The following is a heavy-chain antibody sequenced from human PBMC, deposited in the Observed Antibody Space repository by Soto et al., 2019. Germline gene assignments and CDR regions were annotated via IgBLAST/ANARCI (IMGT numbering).Heavy chain of an antibody. CDR3: ARDRMQQLVPLDY. V-gene: IGHV3-30-3*01. Sequence: QVQLVESGGGVVQPGRSLRLSCAASGFTFSSFAMHWVRQAPGKGLEWVSAISYDGSHKYYADSVKGRFTISRVNSKNTLYLQMNSLRPEDRAVYYCARDRMQQLVPLDYWGQGTLVTVSS. CDR2: ISYDGSHK. D-gene: IGHD6-13*01. J-gene: IGHJ4*02. CDR1: GFTFSSFA.